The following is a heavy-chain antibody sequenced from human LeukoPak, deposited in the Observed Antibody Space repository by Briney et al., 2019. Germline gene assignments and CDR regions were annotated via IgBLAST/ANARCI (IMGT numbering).Heavy chain of an antibody. Sequence: SVKVSCKASGGTFISYAISWVRQAPGQGLEWMGGIIPIFGTANYAQTFQGKVTLTADESTSPAYMELSSLRSEDTAAYYCARGYCSSTSRYEDYWGQGTLVTVSS. D-gene: IGHD2-2*01. V-gene: IGHV1-69*13. J-gene: IGHJ4*02. CDR3: ARGYCSSTSRYEDY. CDR1: GGTFISYA. CDR2: IIPIFGTA.